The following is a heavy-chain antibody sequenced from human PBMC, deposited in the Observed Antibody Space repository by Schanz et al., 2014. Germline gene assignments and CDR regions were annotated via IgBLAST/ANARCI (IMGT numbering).Heavy chain of an antibody. CDR3: AKGRFGELSAFDI. V-gene: IGHV3-23*04. J-gene: IGHJ3*02. D-gene: IGHD3-10*01. CDR1: GFTFSGYS. Sequence: EVQLVESGGGLVQPGGSLRLSCAASGFTFSGYSMNWVRQAPGKGLEWVSAISGSGGSTYYADSVKGRFTISRDNSKNTLYLQMNRLRAEDTAVYYCAKGRFGELSAFDIWGQGTMVTVSS. CDR2: ISGSGGST.